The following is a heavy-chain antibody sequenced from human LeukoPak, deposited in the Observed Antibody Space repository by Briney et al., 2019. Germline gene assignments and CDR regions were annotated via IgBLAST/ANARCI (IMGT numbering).Heavy chain of an antibody. D-gene: IGHD2-2*01. J-gene: IGHJ3*02. CDR2: IYTSGST. CDR3: ARGLIATMGYCSSTSCPHDAFDI. CDR1: GGSISSYY. V-gene: IGHV4-4*07. Sequence: SETLSLTCTVSGGSISSYYWSWIRQPAGKGLEWIGRIYTSGSTNYNPSLKSRVTISVDKSKNQFSLKLSSVTAADTAVYYCARGLIATMGYCSSTSCPHDAFDIWGQGTMVTVSS.